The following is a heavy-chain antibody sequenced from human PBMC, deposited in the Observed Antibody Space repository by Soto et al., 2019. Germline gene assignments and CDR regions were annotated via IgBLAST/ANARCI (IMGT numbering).Heavy chain of an antibody. D-gene: IGHD6-19*01. CDR1: GGSISSYY. CDR2: IYYSGST. J-gene: IGHJ4*02. V-gene: IGHV4-59*01. Sequence: QVQLQESGPGLVKPSETLSLTCTVSGGSISSYYWSWIRQPPGKGLEWIGYIYYSGSTNYNPSLTIRVTISVDTSKNQFSLKLGSVTAADTAVYYCARGRQWLDYYFDYWGQGTLVTVSS. CDR3: ARGRQWLDYYFDY.